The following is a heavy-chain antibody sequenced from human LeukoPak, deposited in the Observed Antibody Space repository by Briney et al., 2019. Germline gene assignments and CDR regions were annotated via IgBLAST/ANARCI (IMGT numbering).Heavy chain of an antibody. CDR3: AREPRGLAAAGKNFDY. CDR2: ISHSGNTI. J-gene: IGHJ4*02. CDR1: GFTFSDYY. V-gene: IGHV3-11*04. Sequence: RPGGSLRLSCAASGFTFSDYYMSWIRQAPGKGLEWVSYISHSGNTIKYADSVKGRFTISRDNAKNSLYLQMNSLRAEDTAVYYCAREPRGLAAAGKNFDYWGQGTLVTVSS. D-gene: IGHD6-13*01.